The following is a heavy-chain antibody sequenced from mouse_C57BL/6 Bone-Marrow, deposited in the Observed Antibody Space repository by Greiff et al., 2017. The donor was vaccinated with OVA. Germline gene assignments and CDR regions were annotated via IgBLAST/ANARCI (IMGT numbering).Heavy chain of an antibody. CDR2: IDPSDSYT. Sequence: QVQLQQPGAELVMPGASVKLSCKASGYTFTSYWMHWVKQRPGQGLEWIGEIDPSDSYTNYNQKFKGKSTLTVDKSSSTAYMQLSSLTSEDSAVYYCASGGVYGNYEGLADWGQGTLVTVSA. V-gene: IGHV1-69*01. J-gene: IGHJ3*01. CDR3: ASGGVYGNYEGLAD. CDR1: GYTFTSYW. D-gene: IGHD2-1*01.